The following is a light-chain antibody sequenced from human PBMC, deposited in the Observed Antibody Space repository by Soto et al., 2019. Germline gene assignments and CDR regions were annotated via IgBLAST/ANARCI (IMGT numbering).Light chain of an antibody. V-gene: IGKV3-20*01. J-gene: IGKJ3*01. CDR1: QSVSSSY. Sequence: EIVLTQSPGTLSLSPGERATLSCRASQSVSSSYLAWYQQKPGQAPRLLIYGASSRATGIPDRFSGSGSGTDFPLTIRRLEAVDFAVYYCQQYGSLWFTFGPGTKVDIK. CDR2: GAS. CDR3: QQYGSLWFT.